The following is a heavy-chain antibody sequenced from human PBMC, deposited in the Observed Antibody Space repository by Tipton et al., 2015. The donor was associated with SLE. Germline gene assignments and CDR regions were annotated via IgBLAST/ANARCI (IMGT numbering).Heavy chain of an antibody. Sequence: QLVQSGAEVKKPGSSVKVSCKASGGTFSSYAISWVRQAPGQGLEWMGGIIPIFGTANYAQKFQGRVTITADESTSTAYMELSSLRSEDTAVYYCARDGDCGGDCRDAFDIWGQGTMVTVSS. J-gene: IGHJ3*02. V-gene: IGHV1-69*13. CDR2: IIPIFGTA. CDR1: GGTFSSYA. CDR3: ARDGDCGGDCRDAFDI. D-gene: IGHD2-21*01.